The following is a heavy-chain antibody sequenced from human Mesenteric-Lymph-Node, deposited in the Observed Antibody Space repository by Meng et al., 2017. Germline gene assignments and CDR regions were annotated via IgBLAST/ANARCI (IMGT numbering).Heavy chain of an antibody. CDR1: GFTFSSYS. D-gene: IGHD4-17*01. Sequence: GGSLRISCAASGFTFSSYSMNWVRQAPGKGLEWVSSISSSSSYIYYADSVKGRFTISRDNAKNSLYLQMNSLRAEDTAVYYCARGADYGDYFFWYYFDSWGQGTLVTVSS. J-gene: IGHJ4*02. CDR2: ISSSSSYI. V-gene: IGHV3-21*01. CDR3: ARGADYGDYFFWYYFDS.